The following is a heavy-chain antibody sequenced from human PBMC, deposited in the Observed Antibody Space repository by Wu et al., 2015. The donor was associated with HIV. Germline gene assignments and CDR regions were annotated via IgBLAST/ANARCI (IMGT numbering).Heavy chain of an antibody. D-gene: IGHD3-10*01. CDR1: GGIFSKYA. V-gene: IGHV1-69*05. CDR2: VTPMFGTT. CDR3: ARELEDPAIMVRAGFDP. Sequence: QVQLVQSGAEVKKPGSSVKVSCKASGGIFSKYAINWVRQAPGQGLEWMGGVTPMFGTTNYAQKFQGRVTITSDVYTSTAYMEMSSLRSEDTAVYYCARELEDPAIMVRAGFDPWGQGTLVIVSS. J-gene: IGHJ5*02.